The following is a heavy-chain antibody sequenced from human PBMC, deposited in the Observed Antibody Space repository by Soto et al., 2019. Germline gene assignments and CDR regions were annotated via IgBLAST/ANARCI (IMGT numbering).Heavy chain of an antibody. J-gene: IGHJ6*02. CDR1: GLRVRGYG. V-gene: IGHV3-30*18. D-gene: IGHD5-18*01. CDR2: ISYDGSIK. Sequence: GLACAACGLRVRGYGMDWVRQAPGRGLEWVALISYDGSIKYYADSVRGRFTISRDNSKDTLYLQMNSLRAEDTAVYYCANSEYSRYKNIDVWGQGTTVTVSS. CDR3: ANSEYSRYKNIDV.